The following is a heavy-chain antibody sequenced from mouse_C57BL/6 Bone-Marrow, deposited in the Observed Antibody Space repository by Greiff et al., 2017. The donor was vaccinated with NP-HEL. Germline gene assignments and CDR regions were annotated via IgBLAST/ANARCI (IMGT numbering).Heavy chain of an antibody. CDR1: GFTFSSYA. V-gene: IGHV5-4*01. D-gene: IGHD2-12*01. Sequence: EVKLVESGGGLVKPGGSLKLSCAASGFTFSSYAMSWVRQTPEKRLEWVATISDGGSYTYYPDNVKGRFTISRDNAKNNRDRERSQLKSEDTAMYYGERDRESNDLAWFAYWGQGTLVTVSA. CDR3: ERDRESNDLAWFAY. CDR2: ISDGGSYT. J-gene: IGHJ3*01.